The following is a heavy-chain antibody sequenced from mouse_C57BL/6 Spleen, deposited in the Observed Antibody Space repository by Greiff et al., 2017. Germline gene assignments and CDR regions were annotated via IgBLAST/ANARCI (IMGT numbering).Heavy chain of an antibody. CDR3: ARITTGVGYAMDY. J-gene: IGHJ4*01. CDR1: GYTFTSYG. CDR2: IYPRSGTT. V-gene: IGHV1-81*01. D-gene: IGHD1-1*01. Sequence: VQLQESGAELARPGASVKLSCKASGYTFTSYGISWVKQRNGQGLEWIGEIYPRSGTTYYNEKFKGKATLTADKSCSTWYMDLRIMTSEDSAVYFCARITTGVGYAMDYWGQGTSVTVSS.